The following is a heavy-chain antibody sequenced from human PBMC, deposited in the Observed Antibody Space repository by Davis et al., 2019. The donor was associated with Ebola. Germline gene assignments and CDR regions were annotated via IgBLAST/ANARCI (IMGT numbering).Heavy chain of an antibody. CDR2: ISSSSSYI. D-gene: IGHD6-6*01. V-gene: IGHV3-21*01. Sequence: GESLMISCASSGFTFSSYSMNWVRQAPRKGLEWVSSISSSSSYIYYADSVKGRFTISRDNAKNSLYLQMNSLRAEDTAVYYCARSSIAARPGYYYGMDVWGQGTTVTVSS. J-gene: IGHJ6*02. CDR1: GFTFSSYS. CDR3: ARSSIAARPGYYYGMDV.